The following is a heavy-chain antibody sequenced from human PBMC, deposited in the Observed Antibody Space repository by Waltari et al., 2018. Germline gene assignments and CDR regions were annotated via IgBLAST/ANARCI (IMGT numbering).Heavy chain of an antibody. Sequence: QVQLVESGGGVVQPGRSLRLSCAASEFTLWSSAMHWVRQAPGKGLDGVAVISYNGRNIYYVDSVKGRFTISRDNSNKTLYLQMNSLRPEDTAVYYCARDYCDRTNCHGMDVWGQGTTVTVSS. D-gene: IGHD3-22*01. CDR1: EFTLWSSA. CDR2: ISYNGRNI. CDR3: ARDYCDRTNCHGMDV. J-gene: IGHJ6*02. V-gene: IGHV3-30*04.